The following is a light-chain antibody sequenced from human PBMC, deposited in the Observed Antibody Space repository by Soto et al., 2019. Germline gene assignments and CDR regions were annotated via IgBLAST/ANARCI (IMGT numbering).Light chain of an antibody. V-gene: IGKV3-20*01. Sequence: EIELTQSPGTLSLSPGERATLSCRASQTVRSNYLAWYQQKPGQAPRLLIYGASKRATGIPDRFSGSGSGTDFPLTIRRLEPEDFAVYSCQQYGDSPMYTFGQGTKLEVK. CDR2: GAS. CDR1: QTVRSNY. J-gene: IGKJ2*01. CDR3: QQYGDSPMYT.